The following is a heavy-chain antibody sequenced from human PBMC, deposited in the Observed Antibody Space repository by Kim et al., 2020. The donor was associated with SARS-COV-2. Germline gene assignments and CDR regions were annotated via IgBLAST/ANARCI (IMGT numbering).Heavy chain of an antibody. CDR3: AKRGDSASGQVWAFDF. CDR1: GFTYRNYA. V-gene: IGHV3-23*01. D-gene: IGHD3-10*01. CDR2: SIGGGDTT. J-gene: IGHJ2*01. Sequence: GGSLRLSCVVSGFTYRNYAMSWVRQAPGKGLEWVSTSIGGGDTTYYADPVKGRSTISRDNSKNTLYLQMGSLRVVDTAVYYCAKRGDSASGQVWAFDFWGRGTLVIVSS.